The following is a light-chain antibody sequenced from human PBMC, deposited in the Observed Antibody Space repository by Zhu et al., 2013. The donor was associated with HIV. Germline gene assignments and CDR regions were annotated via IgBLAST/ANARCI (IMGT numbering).Light chain of an antibody. CDR2: VNN. CDR1: SSNIGAGYD. CDR3: HSYDSSLNGWV. Sequence: QSVLTRPPSVSGAPGQRVTISCTGSSSNIGAGYDVHWYQQLPGTAPKLLIYVNNNRPSGVPDRFSGSKSATSASLAITGLQAEDEADYLCHSYDSSLNGWVFGGGTKLTVL. J-gene: IGLJ3*02. V-gene: IGLV1-40*01.